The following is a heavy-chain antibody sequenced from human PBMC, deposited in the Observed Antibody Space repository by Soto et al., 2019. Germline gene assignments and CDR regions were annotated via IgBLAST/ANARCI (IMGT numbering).Heavy chain of an antibody. CDR1: GFSLSTSGVG. CDR3: PSSPPYSNYVDY. Sequence: QITLKESGPTLVRPTQTLTLTCTFSGFSLSTSGVGVGWIRQPPGKALEWLAVIYWNDDKRYRPSLKSRLTIAKATSKNHEVPTTTNNDTADTATYYCPSSPPYSNYVDYWGRGTLITVSS. V-gene: IGHV2-5*01. D-gene: IGHD4-4*01. J-gene: IGHJ4*02. CDR2: IYWNDDK.